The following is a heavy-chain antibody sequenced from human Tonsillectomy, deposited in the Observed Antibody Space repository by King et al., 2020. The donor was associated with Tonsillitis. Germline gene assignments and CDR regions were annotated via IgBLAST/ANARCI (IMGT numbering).Heavy chain of an antibody. CDR3: AKDARDPTGDY. V-gene: IGHV3-30*18. CDR2: ISYDGSNK. Sequence: QVQLVESGGGVVQPGRSLRLSCAASGFTFSSYGMHWVRQAPGKGLEWVAVISYDGSNKYNADSVKGRFTISRDNSKNTLYLQMNSLRAEDTAVYYCAKDARDPTGDYWGQGTLGTVSS. D-gene: IGHD7-27*01. J-gene: IGHJ4*02. CDR1: GFTFSSYG.